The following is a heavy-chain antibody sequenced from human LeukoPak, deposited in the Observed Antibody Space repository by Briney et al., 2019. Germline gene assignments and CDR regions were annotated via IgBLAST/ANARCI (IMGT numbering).Heavy chain of an antibody. CDR2: IYHSGST. J-gene: IGHJ3*02. CDR1: GGSISSSSYY. D-gene: IGHD3-3*02. Sequence: PSETLSLTCTVSGGSISSSSYYWGWIRQPPGKGLEWIGEIYHSGSTNYNPSLKSRVTISVDKSKNQFSLKLSSVTAADTAVYYCARGHFWSGYYPHDAFDIWGLGTMVTVSS. V-gene: IGHV4-39*07. CDR3: ARGHFWSGYYPHDAFDI.